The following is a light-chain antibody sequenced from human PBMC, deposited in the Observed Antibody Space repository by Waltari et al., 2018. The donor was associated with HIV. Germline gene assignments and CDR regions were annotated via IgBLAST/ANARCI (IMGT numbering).Light chain of an antibody. CDR3: QTWGTGIQV. CDR1: SGHINYV. J-gene: IGLJ2*01. Sequence: QVVLTQPPSASASLGASVKLTCTLSSGHINYVIAWHQQQPKKGPRFLMKLNSDGRHSKGDGVPDRFSGSSAGADRYLTISSLQSEDEGDYFCQTWGTGIQVFGGGTRLTVL. CDR2: LNSDGRH. V-gene: IGLV4-69*01.